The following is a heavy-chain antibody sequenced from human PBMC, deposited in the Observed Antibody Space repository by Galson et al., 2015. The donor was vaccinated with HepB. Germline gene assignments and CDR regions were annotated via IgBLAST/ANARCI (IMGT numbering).Heavy chain of an antibody. CDR1: GFTFSSYG. CDR3: AREYTYHYGSGSSLDY. J-gene: IGHJ4*02. D-gene: IGHD3-10*01. Sequence: SLRLSCAASGFTFSSYGMHWVRQAPGKGLEWVAVIWYDGSNKYYADSVKGRFTISRDNSKNTLYLQMNSLRAKDTAVYYCAREYTYHYGSGSSLDYWGQGTLVTVSS. CDR2: IWYDGSNK. V-gene: IGHV3-33*01.